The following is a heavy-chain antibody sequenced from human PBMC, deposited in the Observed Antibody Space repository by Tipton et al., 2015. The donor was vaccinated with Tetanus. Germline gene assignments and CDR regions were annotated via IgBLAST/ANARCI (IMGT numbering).Heavy chain of an antibody. J-gene: IGHJ5*02. CDR2: IYYNGNT. CDR1: GGSLFSGSFY. V-gene: IGHV4-39*01. CDR3: ARQADNWFDP. Sequence: TLSLTCSVSGGSLFSGSFYWVWIRQPPGKGLEWIGNIYYNGNTYYLSSLESRVTISADTSKNQFSLSLRSVTAADTAVYYCARQADNWFDPWGQGTLVTVSS. D-gene: IGHD2-15*01.